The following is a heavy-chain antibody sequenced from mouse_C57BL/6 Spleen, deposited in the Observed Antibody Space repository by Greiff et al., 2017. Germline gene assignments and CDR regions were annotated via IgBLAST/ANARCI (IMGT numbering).Heavy chain of an antibody. J-gene: IGHJ3*01. CDR2: ISDGGSYT. CDR3: ARDDYVRAFAY. Sequence: DVQLVESGGGLVKPGGSLKLSCAASGFTFSSYAMSWVRQTPEKRLEWVATISDGGSYTYYPDNVKGRFTISRDNAKNNLYLQMSHLKSEDTAMYYCARDDYVRAFAYWGQGTLVTVSA. V-gene: IGHV5-4*01. D-gene: IGHD2-4*01. CDR1: GFTFSSYA.